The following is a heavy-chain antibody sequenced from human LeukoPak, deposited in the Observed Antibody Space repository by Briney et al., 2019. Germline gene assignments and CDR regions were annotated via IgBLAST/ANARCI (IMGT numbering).Heavy chain of an antibody. J-gene: IGHJ3*02. V-gene: IGHV4-59*01. CDR3: AREGSVGYAFDI. Sequence: SETLSLTCTVSGGSISSYYWSWIRQPPGKGLEWIGYIYYSGSTNYNPSLKSRVTISVDTSKNQFSLKLSTVTAADTAVYYCAREGSVGYAFDIWGQGTMVTVSS. CDR2: IYYSGST. CDR1: GGSISSYY. D-gene: IGHD1-26*01.